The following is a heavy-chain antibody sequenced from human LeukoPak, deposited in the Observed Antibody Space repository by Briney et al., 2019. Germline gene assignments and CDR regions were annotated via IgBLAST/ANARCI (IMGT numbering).Heavy chain of an antibody. CDR3: ARIGFGELLSRFDY. CDR2: IRYGGSNK. D-gene: IGHD3-10*01. V-gene: IGHV3-30*02. J-gene: IGHJ4*02. Sequence: PGGSLRLSCAASGFTFSSYGMHWVRQAPGKGLEWVAFIRYGGSNKYYADSVKGRFTISRDNSKNTLYLQMNSLRAEDTAVYYCARIGFGELLSRFDYWGQGTLVTVSS. CDR1: GFTFSSYG.